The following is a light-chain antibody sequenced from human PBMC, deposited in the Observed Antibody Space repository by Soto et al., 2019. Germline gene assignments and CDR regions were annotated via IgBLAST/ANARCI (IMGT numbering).Light chain of an antibody. Sequence: DIPMTQSPSSLSASVGDRVTITCRASQGISDFLAWYQQKPGKVPKVLIYGASTLQSGVPSRFSGSGSGTDFTLTITSLQPEDAATYYCQKYNSAPWTFGQGTKVEIK. CDR2: GAS. CDR3: QKYNSAPWT. V-gene: IGKV1-27*01. J-gene: IGKJ1*01. CDR1: QGISDF.